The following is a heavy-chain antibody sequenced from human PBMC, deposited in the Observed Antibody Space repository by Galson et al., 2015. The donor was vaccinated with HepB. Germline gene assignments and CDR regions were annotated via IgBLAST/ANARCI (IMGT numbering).Heavy chain of an antibody. Sequence: ETLSLTCTVSGGSISSSSYYWGWTRQPPGKGLEWIGSIYYSGSTYYNPSLKSRVTISVDTSKNQFSLKLSSVTAADTAVYYCARLGLRGYFDYWGQGTLVTVSS. V-gene: IGHV4-39*01. CDR1: GGSISSSSYY. J-gene: IGHJ4*02. CDR3: ARLGLRGYFDY. D-gene: IGHD3-16*01. CDR2: IYYSGST.